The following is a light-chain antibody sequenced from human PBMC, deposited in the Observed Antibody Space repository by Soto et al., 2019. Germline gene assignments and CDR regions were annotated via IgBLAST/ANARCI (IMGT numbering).Light chain of an antibody. CDR3: SSYTSSSLYV. CDR1: SSNIGTNY. Sequence: QSVLTQPPSASGTPGQRVTISCSGSSSNIGTNYVYWYQQLPGPAPKLMIYDVSDRPSGVSNRFSGSKSGNTASLTISGLQAEDEADYYCSSYTSSSLYVFGTGTKLTVL. J-gene: IGLJ1*01. CDR2: DVS. V-gene: IGLV1-47*01.